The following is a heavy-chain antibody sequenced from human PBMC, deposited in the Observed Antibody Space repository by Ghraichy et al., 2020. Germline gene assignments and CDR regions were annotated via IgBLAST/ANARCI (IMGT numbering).Heavy chain of an antibody. D-gene: IGHD5-18*01. J-gene: IGHJ4*02. CDR3: ARRGYSYGTHFDY. V-gene: IGHV4-59*01. Sequence: SETLSLTCTVSGGSISSYYWSWIRQPPGKGLEWIGYIYYSGSTNYNPSLKSRVTISVDTSKNQFSLKLSSVTAADTAVYYCARRGYSYGTHFDYWGQGTLVTVSS. CDR2: IYYSGST. CDR1: GGSISSYY.